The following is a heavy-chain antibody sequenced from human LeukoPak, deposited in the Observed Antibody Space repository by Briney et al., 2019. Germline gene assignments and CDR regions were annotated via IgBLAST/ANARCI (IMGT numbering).Heavy chain of an antibody. V-gene: IGHV3-13*01. CDR3: ARAGGYYYGMEV. Sequence: GRSLRLSCAASGFTFTKYDMHWVRHAPGKGLEWVSGIDTAGNTYYAGSVKGRFTISRENSMNSLYLQMNSLRAGDTAVYYCARAGGYYYGMEVWGQGTTVTVSS. CDR2: IDTAGNT. J-gene: IGHJ6*02. CDR1: GFTFTKYD. D-gene: IGHD1-1*01.